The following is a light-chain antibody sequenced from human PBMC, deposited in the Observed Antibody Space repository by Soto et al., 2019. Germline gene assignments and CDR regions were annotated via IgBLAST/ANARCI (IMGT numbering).Light chain of an antibody. V-gene: IGKV3-11*01. J-gene: IGKJ1*01. Sequence: EIVLTQSPATLSLSPGERATLSCRASQSISSYLAWYQQKPGQAPRLLIYDASNRATGIPARFGGSGSGTDFTLTISSLEPEDFEVYYCQFRSNWWTFGQGTKV. CDR2: DAS. CDR3: QFRSNWWT. CDR1: QSISSY.